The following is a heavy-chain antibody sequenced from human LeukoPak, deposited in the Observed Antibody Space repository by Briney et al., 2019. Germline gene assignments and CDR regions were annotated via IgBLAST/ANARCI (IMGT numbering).Heavy chain of an antibody. CDR1: GFTLSSYS. CDR2: ISSTSTYI. V-gene: IGHV3-21*01. J-gene: IGHJ3*01. Sequence: GGSLRLSCAVSGFTLSSYSMNWVRLAPGKGLEWVSSISSTSTYIYYADSVKGRFTISRDNAKNSLYLQMNSLRAEDTAVYYCARDLRQLVRGAAFDVWGQGTMVTVSS. CDR3: ARDLRQLVRGAAFDV. D-gene: IGHD6-6*01.